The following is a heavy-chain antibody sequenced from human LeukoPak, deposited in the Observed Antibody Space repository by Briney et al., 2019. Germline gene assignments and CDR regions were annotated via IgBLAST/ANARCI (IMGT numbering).Heavy chain of an antibody. J-gene: IGHJ4*02. CDR2: INPNLGDT. D-gene: IGHD3-10*01. CDR3: AKLASGGDY. Sequence: GASVKVSCKASGYTFTGYYMHWVRQTPGQRLEWMGWINPNLGDTNYAQKFQGRVTMTRDTSISTAYMELTRLRSDDTAVYYCAKLASGGDYWGQGTLVTVSS. CDR1: GYTFTGYY. V-gene: IGHV1-2*02.